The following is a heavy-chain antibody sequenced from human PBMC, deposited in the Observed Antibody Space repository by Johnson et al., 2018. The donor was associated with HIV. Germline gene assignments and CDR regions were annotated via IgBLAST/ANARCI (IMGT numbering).Heavy chain of an antibody. J-gene: IGHJ3*02. Sequence: QMMLVESGGGLVQPGGSLRLSCAASGFTFSDYYMSWIRQAPGKGLAWVSYISSSGSTIYYADSVKGRFTLSRDNAKNSLYLQMNSLRAEDTAVYYCARVITIFRVAPRYAFDIWGQGTMVTVSS. CDR1: GFTFSDYY. D-gene: IGHD3-3*01. CDR3: ARVITIFRVAPRYAFDI. CDR2: ISSSGSTI. V-gene: IGHV3-11*04.